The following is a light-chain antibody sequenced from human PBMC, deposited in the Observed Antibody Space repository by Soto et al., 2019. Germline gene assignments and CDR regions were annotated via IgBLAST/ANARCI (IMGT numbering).Light chain of an antibody. CDR1: QSVRSGY. J-gene: IGKJ2*01. V-gene: IGKV3-20*01. Sequence: EIVLTQSPGTLSLSPGERATLSCRASQSVRSGYLAWYQQKPGQAPRLLIYGASSRATGIPDRFSGRGSGTDFTLTISRLEPEDFAVYYCQQYGGSLTYTFGQGTKLEI. CDR2: GAS. CDR3: QQYGGSLTYT.